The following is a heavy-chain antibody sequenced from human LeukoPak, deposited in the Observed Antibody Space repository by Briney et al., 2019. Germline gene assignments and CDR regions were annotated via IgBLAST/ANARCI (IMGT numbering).Heavy chain of an antibody. CDR2: IYSSGST. D-gene: IGHD3-10*01. J-gene: IGHJ4*02. Sequence: SETLSLTCTVSGGSISSSSYYWGWIRQPPGKGLEWIGSIYSSGSTYYNPSLKSRVTISVDTSKNQFSLNLSSVPASDTAVYYCARRGGSRRSFDYWGQGILVTVSS. V-gene: IGHV4-39*01. CDR1: GGSISSSSYY. CDR3: ARRGGSRRSFDY.